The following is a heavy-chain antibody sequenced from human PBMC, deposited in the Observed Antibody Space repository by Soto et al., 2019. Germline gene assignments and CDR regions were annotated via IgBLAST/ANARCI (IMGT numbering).Heavy chain of an antibody. J-gene: IGHJ4*02. D-gene: IGHD2-21*02. CDR2: QYYSGST. CDR3: ARGDDFAGNDYFDY. Sequence: XGTLSLTCTVSGGSINNGFHYWGWIRQPPGKGLEYIGSQYYSGSTYYNPSLQSRVAIFIDTSKNQFSLKLSSVTAADTAVYFCARGDDFAGNDYFDYWGQGTLVTVSS. V-gene: IGHV4-39*01. CDR1: GGSINNGFHY.